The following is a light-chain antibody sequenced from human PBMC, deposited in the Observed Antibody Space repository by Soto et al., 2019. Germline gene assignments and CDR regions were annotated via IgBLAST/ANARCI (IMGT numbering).Light chain of an antibody. Sequence: SYELTQPPSVSVAPGQTARITCGGNNIGSKSVHWYQQRPGQAPVLVVYDDSERPSGIPERFSGSESGNTATLTISRVEAGDEADYYCQVWDSGSAVFGGGTQLTVL. CDR3: QVWDSGSAV. J-gene: IGLJ7*01. V-gene: IGLV3-21*02. CDR2: DDS. CDR1: NIGSKS.